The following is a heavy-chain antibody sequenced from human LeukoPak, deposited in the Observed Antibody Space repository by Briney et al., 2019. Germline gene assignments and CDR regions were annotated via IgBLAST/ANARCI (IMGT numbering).Heavy chain of an antibody. V-gene: IGHV3-7*01. CDR2: MKKDGSET. J-gene: IGHJ4*02. CDR1: GFTFSSYS. CDR3: GRHRSGSGTYFIDY. D-gene: IGHD3-10*01. Sequence: PGGSLRLSCVVSGFTFSSYSMIWVCQAPGKGLQWVANMKKDGSETKYVDSVKGRFTISRDNAKNSLFLQMNSLRAEDTAVYFCGRHRSGSGTYFIDYWGQGTLVSVSS.